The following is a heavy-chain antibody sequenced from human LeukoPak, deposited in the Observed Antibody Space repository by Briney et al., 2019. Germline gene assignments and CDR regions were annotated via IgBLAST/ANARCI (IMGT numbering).Heavy chain of an antibody. D-gene: IGHD3-16*01. CDR2: ISSSGSTI. J-gene: IGHJ4*02. Sequence: GGSLRLSCAASGFTFDHYGMSWVRQAPGKGLEWVSYISSSGSTIYYSDSVKGRFTISIDNSKNTLYLQMNSLRAEDTAVYYCARRAGAYTHPYDYWGQGTLVTVS. CDR1: GFTFDHYG. CDR3: ARRAGAYTHPYDY. V-gene: IGHV3-48*01.